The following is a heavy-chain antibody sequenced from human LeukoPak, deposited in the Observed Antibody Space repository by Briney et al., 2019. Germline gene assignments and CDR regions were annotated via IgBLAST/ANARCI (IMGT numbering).Heavy chain of an antibody. CDR2: INHSGST. V-gene: IGHV4-34*01. J-gene: IGHJ5*02. Sequence: PSETLSLTCAVYGGSFSGDYWSWVRHPPGKGLEWIGEINHSGSTNYNPSLKSRVTISVDTSKNQFPLKLSSVTAADTAVYYCARGDDSSSWSWFDPWGQGTLVTVSS. D-gene: IGHD6-13*01. CDR1: GGSFSGDY. CDR3: ARGDDSSSWSWFDP.